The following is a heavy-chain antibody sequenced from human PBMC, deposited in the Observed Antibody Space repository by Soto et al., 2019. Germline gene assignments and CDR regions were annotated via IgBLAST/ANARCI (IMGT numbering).Heavy chain of an antibody. Sequence: QVQLEQSGAEVKQPGASVRVSCKSSGYPFATYAISWVRQAPGQGLEWMAWITPHNGNTLYAQRLQGRVTVTTDTSTSTAYMDLRGLRSDDTAVYYCARSGYGFGPYGYWGQGTLVTVS. V-gene: IGHV1-18*01. CDR3: ARSGYGFGPYGY. J-gene: IGHJ4*02. CDR1: GYPFATYA. D-gene: IGHD5-18*01. CDR2: ITPHNGNT.